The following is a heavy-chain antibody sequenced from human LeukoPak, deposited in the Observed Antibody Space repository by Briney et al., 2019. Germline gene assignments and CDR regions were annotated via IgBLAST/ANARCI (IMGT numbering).Heavy chain of an antibody. Sequence: SETLSLTCAVYGGSFSGYYWSWIPQPPGKGLEWIGEINHSGSTNYNPSLKSRVTISVDTSKNQFSLKLSSVTAADTAVYYCASFKGGSGSYYFDYWGQGTLVTVSS. V-gene: IGHV4-34*01. D-gene: IGHD3-10*01. CDR3: ASFKGGSGSYYFDY. J-gene: IGHJ4*02. CDR1: GGSFSGYY. CDR2: INHSGST.